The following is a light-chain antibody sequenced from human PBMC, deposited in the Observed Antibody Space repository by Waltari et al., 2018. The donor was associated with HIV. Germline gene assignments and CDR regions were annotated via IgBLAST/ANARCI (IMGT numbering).Light chain of an antibody. V-gene: IGLV3-1*01. CDR2: QDR. J-gene: IGLJ2*01. CDR1: KLGEKY. Sequence: SYELTQPPSVFVSPGQTASITCSGEKLGEKYACWYQQKPGQSPVVVIYQDRKRPSGIPERISGSNSGNTATLTINGTQAMDEADYYCQAWDSSTVIFGGGTRLTVL. CDR3: QAWDSSTVI.